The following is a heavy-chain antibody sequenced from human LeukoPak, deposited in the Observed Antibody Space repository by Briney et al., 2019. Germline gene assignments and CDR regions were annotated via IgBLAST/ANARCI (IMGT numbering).Heavy chain of an antibody. CDR1: GGSITSSPYY. D-gene: IGHD3-3*01. J-gene: IGHJ3*02. CDR2: VYYDGRT. CDR3: ARGPYDFWSGYYARGAFDI. V-gene: IGHV4-39*07. Sequence: SETLSLTCTVSGGSITSSPYYWGWIRQPPGKGLEWIGSVYYDGRTYYNPSLKSRVTISVDTSKNQFSLKLSSVTAADTAVYYCARGPYDFWSGYYARGAFDIWGQGTMVTVSS.